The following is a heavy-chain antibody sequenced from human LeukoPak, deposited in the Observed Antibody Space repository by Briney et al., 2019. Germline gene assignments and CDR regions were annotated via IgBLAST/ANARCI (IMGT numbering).Heavy chain of an antibody. CDR2: ISSSSSYI. Sequence: GGSLRLSCAASGLTFSSYSMNWVRQAPGKGLEWVSSISSSSSYIYYADSVKGRFTISRDNAKNSLYLQMSSLRAEDTAVYYCARDRYSSGPAGYWGQGTLVTVSS. V-gene: IGHV3-21*01. CDR1: GLTFSSYS. CDR3: ARDRYSSGPAGY. J-gene: IGHJ4*02. D-gene: IGHD6-19*01.